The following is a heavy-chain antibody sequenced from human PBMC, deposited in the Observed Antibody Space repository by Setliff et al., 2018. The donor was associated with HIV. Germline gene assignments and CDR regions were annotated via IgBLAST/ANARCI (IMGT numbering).Heavy chain of an antibody. D-gene: IGHD6-6*01. J-gene: IGHJ3*02. Sequence: NPSETLSLTCAVYGGSFMGYYWNWIRQPPGKGLEWIGEINHSGNTNSNPSLKSRVTISVDPSKSQFSLRLSSVTAADTATYYCARGPESVAPRMCAFDIWGQGTMVTVSS. CDR2: INHSGNT. V-gene: IGHV4-34*01. CDR3: ARGPESVAPRMCAFDI. CDR1: GGSFMGYY.